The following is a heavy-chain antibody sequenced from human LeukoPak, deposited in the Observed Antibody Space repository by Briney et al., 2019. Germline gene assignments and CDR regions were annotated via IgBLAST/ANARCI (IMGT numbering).Heavy chain of an antibody. V-gene: IGHV4-59*08. Sequence: SETLSLTCTVSGGSISSYYWSWIRQPPGKGLEWIGYIYYSGSTNYNPSLKSRVTISVDTSKNQFSLKLSSVTAADTAVYYCARSRGWLPFYYWGQGTLVTVSS. CDR3: ARSRGWLPFYY. CDR1: GGSISSYY. CDR2: IYYSGST. J-gene: IGHJ4*02. D-gene: IGHD6-19*01.